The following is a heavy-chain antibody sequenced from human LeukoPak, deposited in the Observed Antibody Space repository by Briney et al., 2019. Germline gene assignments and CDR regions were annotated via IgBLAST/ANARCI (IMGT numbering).Heavy chain of an antibody. Sequence: GGSLRLSCAASGLTFSSSWMSWARQAPGKGLECVANIKQDGSEKYYVDSVKGRFTISRDNAKNSLYLQMNSLRAEDTAVYYCASGSHFDYWGQGTLVTVSS. D-gene: IGHD1-26*01. CDR3: ASGSHFDY. CDR2: IKQDGSEK. CDR1: GLTFSSSW. V-gene: IGHV3-7*01. J-gene: IGHJ4*02.